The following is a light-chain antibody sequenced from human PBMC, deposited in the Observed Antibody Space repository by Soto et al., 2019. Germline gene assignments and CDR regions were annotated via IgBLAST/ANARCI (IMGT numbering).Light chain of an antibody. CDR1: GSDVGTYNR. V-gene: IGLV2-14*01. CDR3: NSYTTRSTYV. J-gene: IGLJ1*01. Sequence: QSALTQPASVSGSPGQSITISCTGTGSDVGTYNRVSWYQQPPGTAPKLIIYEVRNRPSGVSNRFSGSKSGNTAYLTISGLQAEDEADYFCNSYTTRSTYVYGTATKVTVL. CDR2: EVR.